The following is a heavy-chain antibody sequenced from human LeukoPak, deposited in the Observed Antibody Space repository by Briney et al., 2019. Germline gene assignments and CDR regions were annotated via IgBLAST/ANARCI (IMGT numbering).Heavy chain of an antibody. D-gene: IGHD2-15*01. Sequence: SETLSLTCAVYGGSFSGYYWSWIRQPPGKGLEWIGEINHSGSTNYNPSLKSRVTISVDTSKNQFSPKLSSVTAADTAVYYCARSGCSGGSCYSQRGAFDIWGQGTMVTVSS. CDR3: ARSGCSGGSCYSQRGAFDI. CDR2: INHSGST. J-gene: IGHJ3*02. V-gene: IGHV4-34*01. CDR1: GGSFSGYY.